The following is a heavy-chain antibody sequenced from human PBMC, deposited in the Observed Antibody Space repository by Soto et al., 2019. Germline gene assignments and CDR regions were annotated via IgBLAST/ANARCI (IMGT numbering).Heavy chain of an antibody. CDR2: INHSGST. CDR3: ARGLMVYYDFWSGPYYMDV. D-gene: IGHD3-3*01. V-gene: IGHV4-34*01. Sequence: SETLSLTCAVYGGFFIGYYWSWIRQPPWKGLEWIGEINHSGSTNYNPSLKSRVTISVDTSKNQFSLKLSSVTAADTAVYYCARGLMVYYDFWSGPYYMDVRGKGTTVTVS. CDR1: GGFFIGYY. J-gene: IGHJ6*03.